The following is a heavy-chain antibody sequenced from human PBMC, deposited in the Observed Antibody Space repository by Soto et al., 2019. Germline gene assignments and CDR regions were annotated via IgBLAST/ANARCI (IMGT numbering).Heavy chain of an antibody. Sequence: GESLKISCEAFVYTFTSYWIGWVHQMPGKGLEWMGIIYHGDSDTRYSPSFEGQVTVSADKSIITAYLQWRSLRASDTARYYSARPDLGKGHVFEVWGQGTMVNVSS. J-gene: IGHJ3*01. CDR2: IYHGDSDT. CDR3: ARPDLGKGHVFEV. V-gene: IGHV5-51*07. D-gene: IGHD7-27*01. CDR1: VYTFTSYW.